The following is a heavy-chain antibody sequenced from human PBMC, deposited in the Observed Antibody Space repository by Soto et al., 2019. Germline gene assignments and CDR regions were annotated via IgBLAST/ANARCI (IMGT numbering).Heavy chain of an antibody. Sequence: QVQLVQSGAEVKKPGASVKVSCKASGYTFTSYYMHWVRQAPGQGLEWMGIINPSGGSTSYAQKFQGRVTMTRDTSTSTVYMELSSLRSEDTAVYYCARQPAYYYDSSGYSGGYNWFDPWGQGTLVTVSS. CDR3: ARQPAYYYDSSGYSGGYNWFDP. CDR1: GYTFTSYY. V-gene: IGHV1-46*01. J-gene: IGHJ5*02. D-gene: IGHD3-22*01. CDR2: INPSGGST.